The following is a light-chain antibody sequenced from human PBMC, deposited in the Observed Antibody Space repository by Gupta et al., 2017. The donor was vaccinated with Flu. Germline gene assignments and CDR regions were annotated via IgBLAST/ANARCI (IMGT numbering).Light chain of an antibody. Sequence: IHMPQSPSSLSASVRARVTITCRASQGNNHLLAWFQQKTGKAPKSLIYAEASLQSGGPARGSGSGYGTDFTLTISSLQPEEFATYYCQQDRSDSRTFGGGTKVEIK. CDR1: QGNNHL. V-gene: IGKV1-16*01. CDR3: QQDRSDSRT. J-gene: IGKJ4*01. CDR2: AEA.